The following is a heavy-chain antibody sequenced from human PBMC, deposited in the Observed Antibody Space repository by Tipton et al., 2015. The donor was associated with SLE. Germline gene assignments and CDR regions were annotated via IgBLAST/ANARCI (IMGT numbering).Heavy chain of an antibody. CDR3: ARDRGDYGDYAVFDY. D-gene: IGHD4-17*01. V-gene: IGHV3-53*05. Sequence: SLRLSCAAAGFTVRSNYMSWVRRAPGKGLEWVSVIFSGGTTYYADSVKGRFTISRDNSKNTVHLQMNSLRAEDTAVYYCARDRGDYGDYAVFDYWGQGTLVTVSS. CDR2: IFSGGTT. J-gene: IGHJ4*02. CDR1: GFTVRSNY.